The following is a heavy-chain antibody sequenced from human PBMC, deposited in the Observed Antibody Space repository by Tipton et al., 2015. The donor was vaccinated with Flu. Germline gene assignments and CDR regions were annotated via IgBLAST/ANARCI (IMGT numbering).Heavy chain of an antibody. CDR2: IYSSGST. CDR3: ARCSGSGTDVIYDY. V-gene: IGHV4-4*07. D-gene: IGHD3-10*02. Sequence: TLSLTCTVPGGSLSSFYWSWNRQPAGKGLEWIGRIYSSGSTKYSPAFKSRVTLSVDTSKNQFSLNLSSVTASDTALYFCARCSGSGTDVIYDYWGQGTLVTVSS. J-gene: IGHJ4*02. CDR1: GGSLSSFY.